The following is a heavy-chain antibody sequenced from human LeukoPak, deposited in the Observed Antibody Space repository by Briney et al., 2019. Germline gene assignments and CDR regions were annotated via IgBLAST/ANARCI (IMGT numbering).Heavy chain of an antibody. Sequence: QPGGSLRLSFAASGFTFSSYAMSLVRQAPGKGLEWVSAISGSGGSTYYADSVKGRFTISRDNSKNTLYLQMNSLRAEDTAVYYCAKGAHGWFRELFGYWGQGTLVTVSS. J-gene: IGHJ4*02. V-gene: IGHV3-23*01. CDR2: ISGSGGST. CDR1: GFTFSSYA. CDR3: AKGAHGWFRELFGY. D-gene: IGHD3-10*01.